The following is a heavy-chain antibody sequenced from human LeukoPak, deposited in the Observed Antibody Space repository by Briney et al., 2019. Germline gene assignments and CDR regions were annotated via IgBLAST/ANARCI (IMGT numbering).Heavy chain of an antibody. CDR3: AREGGGSYLTRDFDY. CDR2: IIPIFGTA. CDR1: GGTFSSYA. V-gene: IGHV1-69*05. D-gene: IGHD3-16*01. J-gene: IGHJ4*02. Sequence: SVKVSCKASGGTFSSYAISWVRQAPGQGLEWMGRIIPIFGTANYAQKFQGRDTITTDESTSTAYMELSSLRSEDTAVYYCAREGGGSYLTRDFDYWGQGTLVTVSS.